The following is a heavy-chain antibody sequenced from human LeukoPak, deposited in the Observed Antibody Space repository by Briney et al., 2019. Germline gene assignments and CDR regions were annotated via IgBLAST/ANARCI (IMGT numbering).Heavy chain of an antibody. J-gene: IGHJ4*02. V-gene: IGHV3-7*01. D-gene: IGHD3/OR15-3a*01. CDR1: GFTFSNYW. CDR2: IKQDGSEK. CDR3: ARDRDWYTFDS. Sequence: PGGSLRLSCAASGFTFSNYWMNWVRQAPGKGLEWVANIKQDGSEKYYVGSVKDRFTISRDNAKNSLYLQMNSLRAEDTALYYCARDRDWYTFDSWGPGTLVAVSS.